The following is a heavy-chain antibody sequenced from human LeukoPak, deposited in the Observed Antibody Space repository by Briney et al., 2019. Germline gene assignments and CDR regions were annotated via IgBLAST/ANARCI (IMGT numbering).Heavy chain of an antibody. D-gene: IGHD6-19*01. CDR1: GFTFSSSG. V-gene: IGHV3-23*01. CDR3: AKDHLPGIVVADRDY. Sequence: GGTLRLSCAASGFTFSSSGMSWVRQAPGKGLEWVSAISGSGGTTYYVDSVKGRFTISRDNSKNTLYLQINSLRAEDTAVYYCAKDHLPGIVVADRDYWGQGTLVTVSS. CDR2: ISGSGGTT. J-gene: IGHJ4*02.